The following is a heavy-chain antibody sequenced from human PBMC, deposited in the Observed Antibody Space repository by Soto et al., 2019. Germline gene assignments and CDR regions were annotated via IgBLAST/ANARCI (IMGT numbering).Heavy chain of an antibody. V-gene: IGHV3-33*01. CDR1: VFTFISYG. CDR2: IWYDGSNK. CDR3: ARDSSYYFDY. J-gene: IGHJ4*02. D-gene: IGHD2-2*01. Sequence: WGSLRRSCSSSVFTFISYGMHWFRQAPGKGLEWVAVIWYDGSNKYYADSVKGRFTISRDNSKNTLYLQMNSLRAEDTAVYYCARDSSYYFDYWGQGTLVTVSS.